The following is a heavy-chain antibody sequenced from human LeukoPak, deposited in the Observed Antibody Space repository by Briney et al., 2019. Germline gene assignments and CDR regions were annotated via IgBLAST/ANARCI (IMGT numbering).Heavy chain of an antibody. Sequence: PSETLSLTCTVSGGSISSYYWSWIRQPPGKGLEWIGYIYYSGSTNYNPSLKSRVTISVDTSKNQFSLKLSSVTVADTAVYYCARDPGLVGAFDIWGQGTMVTVSS. CDR1: GGSISSYY. J-gene: IGHJ3*02. V-gene: IGHV4-59*12. CDR3: ARDPGLVGAFDI. CDR2: IYYSGST. D-gene: IGHD2-15*01.